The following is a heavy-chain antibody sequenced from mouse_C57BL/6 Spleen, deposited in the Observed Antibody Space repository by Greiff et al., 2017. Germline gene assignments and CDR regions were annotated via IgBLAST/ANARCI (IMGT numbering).Heavy chain of an antibody. CDR2: LHPNSGST. Sequence: QVQLQQPWAELVKPGASVKLSCKASGYTFTSYWMHWVKQRPGQGLEWIGMLHPNSGSTNYNEKFKSKATLTVDKSSSTAYMQLSSLTSEDSAVYYCARGNYYGSSYEWYFDVWGTGTTVTVSS. V-gene: IGHV1-64*01. CDR1: GYTFTSYW. CDR3: ARGNYYGSSYEWYFDV. D-gene: IGHD1-1*01. J-gene: IGHJ1*03.